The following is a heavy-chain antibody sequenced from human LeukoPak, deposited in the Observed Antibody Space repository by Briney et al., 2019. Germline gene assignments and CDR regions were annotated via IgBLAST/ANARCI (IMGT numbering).Heavy chain of an antibody. J-gene: IGHJ6*02. D-gene: IGHD3-10*01. CDR2: ISYDGSNK. Sequence: GGSLRLSCAASGFTFSNYAMHWVRQAPGRGLEWVAVISYDGSNKYYADSVKGRFTISRDNSQNTLYLQMNSLRAEDTAVYYCARRMVRGVIDYYYGMDVWGQGTTVTVSS. CDR1: GFTFSNYA. V-gene: IGHV3-30-3*01. CDR3: ARRMVRGVIDYYYGMDV.